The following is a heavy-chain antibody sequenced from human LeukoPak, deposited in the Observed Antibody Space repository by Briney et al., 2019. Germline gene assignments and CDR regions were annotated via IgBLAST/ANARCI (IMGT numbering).Heavy chain of an antibody. Sequence: PGGSLRLSCAASGFTFGDYAMHWVRQVPGKGLEWVSGLSWNSASVGYADSVKGRFTISRDNAKNSLYLQMNSLTPEDMALYYCAKDTRSMVTTSFDNWGQGTLVTVSS. CDR2: LSWNSASV. CDR1: GFTFGDYA. D-gene: IGHD4-17*01. J-gene: IGHJ4*02. CDR3: AKDTRSMVTTSFDN. V-gene: IGHV3-9*03.